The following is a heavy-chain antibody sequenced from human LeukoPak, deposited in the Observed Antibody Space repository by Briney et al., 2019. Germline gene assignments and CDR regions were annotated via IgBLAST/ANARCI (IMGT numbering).Heavy chain of an antibody. Sequence: PSETLSLTCTVSGYSISSGYYWGWIRPPPGKGLEGIGNIYHSGSTYYNPSLKSRVTIPRETYKNQVSLKVRPVTAADSGVYSCASGARVYGSGSYFDYWGQGTLVTASS. J-gene: IGHJ4*02. CDR3: ASGARVYGSGSYFDY. D-gene: IGHD3-10*01. CDR2: IYHSGST. CDR1: GYSISSGYY. V-gene: IGHV4-38-2*02.